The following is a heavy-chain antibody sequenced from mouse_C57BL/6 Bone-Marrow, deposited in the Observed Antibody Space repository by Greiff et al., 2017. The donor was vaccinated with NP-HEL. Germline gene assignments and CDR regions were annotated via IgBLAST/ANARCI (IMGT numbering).Heavy chain of an antibody. Sequence: EVQLVESGPSLVRPSQTLSLTCTVTGFSINSDCYWIWIRQFPGNKLEYIGYTFYSGITYYNPSLESRTYITRDTSKNQFSLKLSSVTTEDTATYYCARAYYYGSSYYYAMDYWGQGTSVTVSS. V-gene: IGHV3-3*01. J-gene: IGHJ4*01. D-gene: IGHD1-1*01. CDR2: TFYSGIT. CDR1: GFSINSDCY. CDR3: ARAYYYGSSYYYAMDY.